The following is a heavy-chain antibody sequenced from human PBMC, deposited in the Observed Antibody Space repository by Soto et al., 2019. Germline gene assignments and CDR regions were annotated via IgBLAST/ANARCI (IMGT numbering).Heavy chain of an antibody. J-gene: IGHJ4*02. V-gene: IGHV1-24*01. CDR2: FGAYNGDT. D-gene: IGHD3-10*01. CDR1: GYTLTELS. CDR3: ARDFSTMVRGVIPAHDY. Sequence: ASVKVSCKVSGYTLTELSMHWVRQAPGKGLEWMGCFGAYNGDTIYAQKFQGRVTMTTDTSTSTAYMELRSLRSDDTAVYYCARDFSTMVRGVIPAHDYWGQGTLVTVSS.